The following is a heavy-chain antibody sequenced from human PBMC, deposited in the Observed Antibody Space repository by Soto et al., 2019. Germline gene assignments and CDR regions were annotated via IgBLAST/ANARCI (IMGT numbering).Heavy chain of an antibody. V-gene: IGHV4-39*01. Sequence: ASETLSLTCTVSGGSINNSDYYWGWIRQPPGKGLEWIGNIHYSASTHYNPSLQSRVAISVDTSKNQVSLKLSSVTAADTAVYYCARLGYGNGDSDSWGQGTPVTVSS. D-gene: IGHD5-12*01. CDR3: ARLGYGNGDSDS. J-gene: IGHJ5*02. CDR1: GGSINNSDYY. CDR2: IHYSAST.